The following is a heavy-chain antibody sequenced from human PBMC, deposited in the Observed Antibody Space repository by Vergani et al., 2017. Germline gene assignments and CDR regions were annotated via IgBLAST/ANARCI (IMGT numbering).Heavy chain of an antibody. CDR1: GFTFSSYA. CDR2: ISGSGGST. Sequence: EVQLLESGGGLVQPGGSLRLSCAASGFTFSSYAMSWVRQAPGKGLEWVSAISGSGGSTYYADSVKGRFTISRDNSKNTLYLQMNSLRAEDTAVYYCAKDSPYGRPRAAAFDYWGQGTLVTVSS. V-gene: IGHV3-23*01. CDR3: AKDSPYGRPRAAAFDY. D-gene: IGHD6-13*01. J-gene: IGHJ4*02.